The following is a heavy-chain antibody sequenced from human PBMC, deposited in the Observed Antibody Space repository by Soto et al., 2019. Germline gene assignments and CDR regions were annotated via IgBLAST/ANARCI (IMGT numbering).Heavy chain of an antibody. CDR2: IYYSGST. CDR3: ARSTLGGWYDP. Sequence: QVQLQESGPGLVKPSETLSLTCTVSGGSISSYYWSWIRQPPGKGLEWIGYIYYSGSTNYHPSLKSQGTISVDADKNQFYMKMSSVSAADTAVYYCARSTLGGWYDPWGQGTLGTVSS. J-gene: IGHJ5*02. V-gene: IGHV4-59*01. D-gene: IGHD2-2*01. CDR1: GGSISSYY.